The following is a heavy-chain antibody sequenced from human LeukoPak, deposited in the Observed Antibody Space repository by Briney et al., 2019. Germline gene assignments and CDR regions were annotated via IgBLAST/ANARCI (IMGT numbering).Heavy chain of an antibody. J-gene: IGHJ3*02. V-gene: IGHV3-7*01. Sequence: GGSLRLSCAASGFTFSSYYMSWVRQAPGKGLEWVANIKQDGSDKYYVDSVKGRFTISRDNAKNSLYLQMNSLRAEDTALYYCAREGVVYGRDDGFDIWGQGTMVTVSS. CDR3: AREGVVYGRDDGFDI. D-gene: IGHD2-8*02. CDR1: GFTFSSYY. CDR2: IKQDGSDK.